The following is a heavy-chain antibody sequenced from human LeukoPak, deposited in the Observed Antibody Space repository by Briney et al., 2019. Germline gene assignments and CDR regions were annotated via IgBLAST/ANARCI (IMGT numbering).Heavy chain of an antibody. D-gene: IGHD6-13*01. CDR3: ASWGSSYYYYGMDV. CDR1: GGSISSGGYY. J-gene: IGHJ6*02. V-gene: IGHV4-31*03. CDR2: IYYSGST. Sequence: PSETLSLTCTVSGGSISSGGYYWRWIRQHPGKGLEWIGYIYYSGSTYYNPSLKSRVTISVDTSKNQFSLKLSSVTAADTAVYYCASWGSSYYYYGMDVWGQGTTVTVSS.